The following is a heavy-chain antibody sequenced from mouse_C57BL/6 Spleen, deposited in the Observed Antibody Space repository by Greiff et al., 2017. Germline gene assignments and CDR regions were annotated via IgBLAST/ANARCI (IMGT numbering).Heavy chain of an antibody. CDR2: IWTGGGT. D-gene: IGHD2-4*01. CDR1: GFSFTSYA. J-gene: IGHJ3*01. Sequence: VQLKESGPGLVAPSQCLSITCTVSGFSFTSYAISWVRQPPGKGLEWLGVIWTGGGTNYTSAPKSRVRISKDNSKSKVGLKMNSLQTDDRDRYFYASNVIYYDYDEGFAYWGQGTLVTVSA. CDR3: ASNVIYYDYDEGFAY. V-gene: IGHV2-9-1*01.